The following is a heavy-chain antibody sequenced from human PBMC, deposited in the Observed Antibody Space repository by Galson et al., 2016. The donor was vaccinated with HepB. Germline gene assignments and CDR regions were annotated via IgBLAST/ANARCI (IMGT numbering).Heavy chain of an antibody. CDR1: GFTFGRFA. Sequence: SLRLSCAASGFTFGRFAMSWVRQAPGKGLEWVASLSGSGDNKYYADSVKGRFTISRANSKNTQYLQMNSVRAEDTAVYYCAKQALIVSGLHMDVWGQGTTVTVSS. CDR2: LSGSGDNK. V-gene: IGHV3-23*01. D-gene: IGHD3-16*02. CDR3: AKQALIVSGLHMDV. J-gene: IGHJ6*02.